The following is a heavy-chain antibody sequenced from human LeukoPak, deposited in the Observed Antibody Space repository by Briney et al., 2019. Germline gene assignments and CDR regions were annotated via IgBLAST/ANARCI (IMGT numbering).Heavy chain of an antibody. CDR2: ISSSTASI. V-gene: IGHV3-21*01. J-gene: IGHJ3*02. D-gene: IGHD3-9*01. CDR1: GFTFRGYT. Sequence: PGGSLRLSCAASGFTFRGYTMNWVSQAPGKGLEWVASISSSTASIYYADSLRGRFTIYWDNTKSSLSLQMSSLRAEDTAVISFPREGLLTSHSSCDAFDIWGQGTMVTVSS. CDR3: PREGLLTSHSSCDAFDI.